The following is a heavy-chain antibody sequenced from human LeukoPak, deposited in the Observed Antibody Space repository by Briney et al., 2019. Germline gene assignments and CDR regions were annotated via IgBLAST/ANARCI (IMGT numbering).Heavy chain of an antibody. CDR1: GFTFSSYS. J-gene: IGHJ4*02. CDR2: ISSSSSYI. D-gene: IGHD6-13*01. CDR3: ASGIAAAGRFDY. V-gene: IGHV3-21*01. Sequence: GGSLRLSCAASGFTFSSYSMNWVRQAPGKGLEWVSSISSSSSYIYYADSVKGRFTISRDNAKNSLYLQMNSLRAEDTAVYYCASGIAAAGRFDYWGQGTLVTVSS.